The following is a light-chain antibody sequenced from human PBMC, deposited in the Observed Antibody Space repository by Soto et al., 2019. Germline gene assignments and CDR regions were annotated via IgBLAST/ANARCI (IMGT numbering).Light chain of an antibody. Sequence: DVVMTQSPLSLPVTLGQPASISCRSSQSLGSSDENTFLNWFQQRPGQSPRRLIYQVSRRDSGVTDRFSGSGSGPDFTLKISRVEAEHVGVYYCMQGSHWPPWTFGQGTKVEIK. CDR1: QSLGSSDENTF. V-gene: IGKV2-30*01. CDR3: MQGSHWPPWT. J-gene: IGKJ1*01. CDR2: QVS.